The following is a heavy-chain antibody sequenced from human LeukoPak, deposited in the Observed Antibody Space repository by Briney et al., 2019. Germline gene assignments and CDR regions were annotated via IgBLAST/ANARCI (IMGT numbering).Heavy chain of an antibody. CDR2: IYHSGST. CDR3: ARARVTIFGVVAEYYYYYGMDV. V-gene: IGHV4-4*02. CDR1: GGSISSSNW. D-gene: IGHD3-3*01. Sequence: SETLSLTCAVSGGSISSSNWWSWVRQPPGKGLEWIGEIYHSGSTNYNPSLKSRVTISVDKSKNQFSLKLSSVTAADTAVYYCARARVTIFGVVAEYYYYYGMDVWGQGTTVTVSS. J-gene: IGHJ6*02.